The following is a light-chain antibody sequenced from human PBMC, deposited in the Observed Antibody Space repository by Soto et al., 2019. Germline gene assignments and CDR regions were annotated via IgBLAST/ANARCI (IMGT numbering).Light chain of an antibody. CDR1: QSISSW. Sequence: DIQMTQSPSTLSASVGDRVTITCRASQSISSWLAWYQQKPGKAPKLLIYDVSSLESGVPSRFSGSGSGTEFTLTISSLQPDDFATYDCQQYNSYPYTFGQGTKLEIK. CDR2: DVS. J-gene: IGKJ2*01. V-gene: IGKV1-5*01. CDR3: QQYNSYPYT.